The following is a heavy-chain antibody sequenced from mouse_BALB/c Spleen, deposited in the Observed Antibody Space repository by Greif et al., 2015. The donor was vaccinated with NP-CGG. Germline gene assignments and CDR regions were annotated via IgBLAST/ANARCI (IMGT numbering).Heavy chain of an antibody. D-gene: IGHD1-1*01. CDR1: GFSLTSYG. CDR2: IWAGGST. V-gene: IGHV2-9*02. Sequence: VKLVESGPGLVAPSQSLSITCTVSGFSLTSYGVHWVRQPPGKGLEWLGVIWAGGSTNYNSALMSRLSISKDNSKSQVFLKMNSLQTDDTAMYYCARDNYYGSSYLDYWGQGTTLTVSS. J-gene: IGHJ2*01. CDR3: ARDNYYGSSYLDY.